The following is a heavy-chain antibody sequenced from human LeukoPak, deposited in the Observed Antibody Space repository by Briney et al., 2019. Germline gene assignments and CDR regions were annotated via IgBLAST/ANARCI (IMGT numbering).Heavy chain of an antibody. CDR1: GYSFSNYD. D-gene: IGHD5-12*01. J-gene: IGHJ4*02. Sequence: ASVKVSCKASGYSFSNYDMHWVRQAPGQGLEWTGWINPNFGGTNYARKFQGRVTMTRDTSISTVYMELSRLRSDDTAVYYCATTPEWATIPFGFDYWGQGSLVTVSS. CDR3: ATTPEWATIPFGFDY. V-gene: IGHV1-2*02. CDR2: INPNFGGT.